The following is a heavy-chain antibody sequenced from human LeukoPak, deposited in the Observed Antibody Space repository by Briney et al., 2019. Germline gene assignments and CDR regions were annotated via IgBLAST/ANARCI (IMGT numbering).Heavy chain of an antibody. Sequence: SETLSLTCVVYGESFSGYSWSWIRQPPGKGLEWIGEINHSGSTNYNPSLKSRVTISVDTSKNQFSLKLSSVTAADTAVYYCARGLSSDFYYYYYGMDVWGQGTTVTVSS. CDR1: GESFSGYS. CDR3: ARGLSSDFYYYYYGMDV. V-gene: IGHV4-34*01. CDR2: INHSGST. J-gene: IGHJ6*02. D-gene: IGHD6-25*01.